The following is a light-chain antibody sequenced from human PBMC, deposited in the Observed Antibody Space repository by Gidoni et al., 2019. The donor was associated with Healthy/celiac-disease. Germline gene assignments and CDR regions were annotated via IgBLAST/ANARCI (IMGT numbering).Light chain of an antibody. J-gene: IGKJ1*01. CDR3: QRYGSSPRT. Sequence: EIVLTQSPGTLSLSPGERATLSCRASQSVSSSYLAWYQQKPGQAPRLLIDGASSRATGIPDRFSGSGSGTVFTLTISRLEHEDFAVYYCQRYGSSPRTFGQGTKVEIK. CDR2: GAS. CDR1: QSVSSSY. V-gene: IGKV3-20*01.